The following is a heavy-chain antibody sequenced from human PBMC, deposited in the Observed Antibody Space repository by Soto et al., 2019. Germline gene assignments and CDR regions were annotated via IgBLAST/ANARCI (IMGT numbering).Heavy chain of an antibody. CDR1: GDSISSSNNY. J-gene: IGHJ5*02. CDR3: ARGRGYSYGLDP. Sequence: QVQLQESGPGLVKPSQTLSLTCTVSGDSISSSNNYWSWIRQPPGEGLEGIGFISYSGTTSYSPSLKSRLAISLDTSKNQFSLRLSSVTAADTAVYYCARGRGYSYGLDPWGQGTLVTVSS. D-gene: IGHD5-18*01. CDR2: ISYSGTT. V-gene: IGHV4-30-4*01.